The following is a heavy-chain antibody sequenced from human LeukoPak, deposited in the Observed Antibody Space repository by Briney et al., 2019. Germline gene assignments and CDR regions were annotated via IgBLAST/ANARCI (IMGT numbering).Heavy chain of an antibody. V-gene: IGHV4-59*01. CDR2: IYYSGST. CDR3: ARERAFIDY. Sequence: PSETLSLTCTVSGGSISSYYWSWIRQPPGKGLEWIGYIYYSGSTNYNPSLKSRVTISVDTSKNQFSLKLSSVTAADTAVYYCARERAFIDYCGQGTLVTVSS. J-gene: IGHJ4*02. CDR1: GGSISSYY.